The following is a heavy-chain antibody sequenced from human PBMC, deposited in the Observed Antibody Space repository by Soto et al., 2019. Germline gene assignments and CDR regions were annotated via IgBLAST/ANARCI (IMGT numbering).Heavy chain of an antibody. J-gene: IGHJ4*02. CDR2: IYYSGNT. V-gene: IGHV4-30-4*01. CDR1: GGSISSGDYY. CDR3: ARARLGNCTSTSCFSSFDY. Sequence: SETLSLTCTVSGGSISSGDYYWSWIRQPPGKGLEWIGYIYYSGNTYYNPSLKSRVTISVDTSKNQFSLKLSSVTAADTAVYYCARARLGNCTSTSCFSSFDYWGQGILVTVSS. D-gene: IGHD2-2*03.